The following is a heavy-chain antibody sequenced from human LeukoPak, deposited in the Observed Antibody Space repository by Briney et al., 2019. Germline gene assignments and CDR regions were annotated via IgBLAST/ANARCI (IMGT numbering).Heavy chain of an antibody. CDR2: IYPRDGST. Sequence: ASVKVSCKASGYTFTSYGISWVRQAPGQGLEWMGMIYPRDGSTSYAQKFQGRVTVTRDTSTSTVHMELSGLRSEDTAVYYCARDQEGFDYWGQGTLVTVSS. J-gene: IGHJ4*02. CDR1: GYTFTSYG. V-gene: IGHV1-46*01. CDR3: ARDQEGFDY.